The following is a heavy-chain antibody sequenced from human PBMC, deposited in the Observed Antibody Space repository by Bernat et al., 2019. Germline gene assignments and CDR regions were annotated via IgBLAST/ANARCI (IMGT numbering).Heavy chain of an antibody. V-gene: IGHV1-69*02. CDR2: IIPILGIA. J-gene: IGHJ4*02. CDR3: AILDTAMVKCFDY. CDR1: GGTFSSYT. Sequence: QVQLVQSGAEVKNPGSSVKVSCKASGGTFSSYTISWVRQAPGQGLEWMGRIIPILGIANYAQKFQGTVTITADKSTSTAYMELSSLRSEEAAVYCCAILDTAMVKCFDYWGQGTLVTVSS. D-gene: IGHD5-18*01.